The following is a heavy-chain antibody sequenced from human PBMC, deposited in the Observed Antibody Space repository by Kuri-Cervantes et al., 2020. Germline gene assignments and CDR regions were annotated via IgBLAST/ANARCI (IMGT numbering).Heavy chain of an antibody. CDR1: GGSINSYY. J-gene: IGHJ4*02. CDR3: AKDRSPTQ. CDR2: IYYSGST. V-gene: IGHV4-59*01. Sequence: SETLSLTCTVSGGSINSYYWSWIRQPPGKGLEWVGYIYYSGSTNYNPSLKSRVTISVDTSKNQFSLKLTSVTAADTAVYYCAKDRSPTQWGQGTLVTVSS.